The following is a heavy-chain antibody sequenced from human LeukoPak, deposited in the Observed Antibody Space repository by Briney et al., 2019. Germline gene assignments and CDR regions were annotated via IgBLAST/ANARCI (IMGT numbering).Heavy chain of an antibody. J-gene: IGHJ5*02. D-gene: IGHD1-1*01. V-gene: IGHV4-4*02. Sequence: SETLSLTCAVSGGSIKSNNWWSWVRQPPGKGLEWIGEIYHSGSTNYNPSLESRVTVSVDKSKNQFSLDLSSVTAADTAVYYCARGAGGYRFDPWGQGTLVTVSS. CDR1: GGSIKSNNW. CDR3: ARGAGGYRFDP. CDR2: IYHSGST.